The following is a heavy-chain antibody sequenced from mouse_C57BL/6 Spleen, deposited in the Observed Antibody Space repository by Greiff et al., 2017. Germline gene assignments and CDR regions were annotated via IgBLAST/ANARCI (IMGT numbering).Heavy chain of an antibody. D-gene: IGHD2-1*01. CDR1: GYAFSSSW. CDR2: IYPGDGDT. J-gene: IGHJ2*01. CDR3: AREESTMVKRGIDY. Sequence: VQLQQSGPELVKPGASVKLSCKASGYAFSSSWMNWVKQRPGKGLEWIGRIYPGDGDTNYNGKFKGKATLTADKSSSTAYMQLSSLTSEDSAVYICAREESTMVKRGIDYWGQGTTLTVSA. V-gene: IGHV1-82*01.